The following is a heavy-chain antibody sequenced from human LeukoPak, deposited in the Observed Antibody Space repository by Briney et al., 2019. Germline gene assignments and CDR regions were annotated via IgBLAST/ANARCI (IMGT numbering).Heavy chain of an antibody. CDR2: IYYSGST. CDR3: ARGYSYGHPLKYYFDY. Sequence: QTSETLSLTCTVSGGSISSGGYYWSWIRQHPGKGLEWIGYIYYSGSTYYNPSLKSRVTISVDTSKNQFSLKLSSVTAADTAVYYCARGYSYGHPLKYYFDYWGQGTLVTVSS. V-gene: IGHV4-31*03. D-gene: IGHD5-18*01. CDR1: GGSISSGGYY. J-gene: IGHJ4*02.